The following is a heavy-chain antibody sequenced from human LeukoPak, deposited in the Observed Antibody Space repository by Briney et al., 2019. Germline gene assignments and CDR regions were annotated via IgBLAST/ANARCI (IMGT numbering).Heavy chain of an antibody. CDR3: VSIVSRGTFSVPAFDI. CDR2: ISYDGSNK. D-gene: IGHD2/OR15-2a*01. J-gene: IGHJ3*02. V-gene: IGHV3-30*03. Sequence: GGSLRLSCAASGFTFSSYGMHWVRQAPGKGLEWVAVISYDGSNKYYADSVKGRFTISRDNSKNTLYLQMNSLRAEDTAVYYCVSIVSRGTFSVPAFDIWGQGTMVTVSS. CDR1: GFTFSSYG.